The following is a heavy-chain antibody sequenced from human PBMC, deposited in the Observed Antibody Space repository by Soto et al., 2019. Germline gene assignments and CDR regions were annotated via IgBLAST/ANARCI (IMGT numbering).Heavy chain of an antibody. CDR2: INHSGST. J-gene: IGHJ2*01. Sequence: SETLSLTCAVYGGSFSGYYWSWIRQPPGKGLEWIGEINHSGSTNYNPSLKSRVTISVDTSKNQFSLKLSSVTAADTAVYYCARGDIVVVPAAKFWYFDLWGRGTLVTVSS. D-gene: IGHD2-2*01. CDR1: GGSFSGYY. CDR3: ARGDIVVVPAAKFWYFDL. V-gene: IGHV4-34*01.